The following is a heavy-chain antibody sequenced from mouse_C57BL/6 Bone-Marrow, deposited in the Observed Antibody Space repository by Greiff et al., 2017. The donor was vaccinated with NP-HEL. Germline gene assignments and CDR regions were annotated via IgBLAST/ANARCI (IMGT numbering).Heavy chain of an antibody. CDR1: GYTFTDYE. J-gene: IGHJ3*01. V-gene: IGHV1-15*01. CDR3: TRIGGNYGGSWFAY. Sequence: VQLQESGAELVRPGASVTLSCKASGYTFTDYEMHWVKQTPVHGLEWIGAIAPETGGTAYNQKFKGKAILTADKSSSTAYMELRSLTSEDSAVYYCTRIGGNYGGSWFAYWGQGTLVTVSA. D-gene: IGHD2-1*01. CDR2: IAPETGGT.